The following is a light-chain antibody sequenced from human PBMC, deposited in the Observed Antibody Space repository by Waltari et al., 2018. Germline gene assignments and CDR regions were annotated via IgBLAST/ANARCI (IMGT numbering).Light chain of an antibody. V-gene: IGKV3-15*01. CDR2: GAS. J-gene: IGKJ1*01. CDR1: QRVGSK. CDR3: HQYNNWPRT. Sequence: EIVMTQSPATLSVSPGERATLSCRASQRVGSKLAWYQQKPGQAPRLLIYGASPRATGIPARFSGSWSGTEFPLTISSLQSEDFAVYYCHQYNNWPRTFGQGTKVEIK.